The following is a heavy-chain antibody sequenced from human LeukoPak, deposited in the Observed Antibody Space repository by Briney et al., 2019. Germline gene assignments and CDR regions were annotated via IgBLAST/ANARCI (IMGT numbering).Heavy chain of an antibody. CDR1: GFTFSSYS. CDR2: ISSSSTI. Sequence: GGSLRLSCAASGFTFSSYSMNWVRQAPGKGLEWVSYISSSSTIYYADSVKGRLTISRDNAKNSLYLQMNSLRDEDTAVYYCASDSGYDYRFDYWGQGTLVTVSS. V-gene: IGHV3-48*02. J-gene: IGHJ4*02. CDR3: ASDSGYDYRFDY. D-gene: IGHD5-12*01.